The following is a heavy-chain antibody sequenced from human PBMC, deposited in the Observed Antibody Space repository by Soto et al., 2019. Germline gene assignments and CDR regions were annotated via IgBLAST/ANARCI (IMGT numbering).Heavy chain of an antibody. CDR2: IYYSGST. Sequence: SSETLSLTCTVSGGSISSGGYYWSWVRQHPGKGLEWIGYIYYSGSTYYNPSLKSRVTISVDTSKNQFSLKLSSVTAADTAVYYCARVSGDYYYGMDVWGQGTTVTVSS. CDR3: ARVSGDYYYGMDV. J-gene: IGHJ6*02. CDR1: GGSISSGGYY. V-gene: IGHV4-31*03. D-gene: IGHD3-10*01.